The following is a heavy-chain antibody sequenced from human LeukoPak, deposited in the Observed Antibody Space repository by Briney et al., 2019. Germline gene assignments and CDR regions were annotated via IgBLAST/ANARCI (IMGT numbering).Heavy chain of an antibody. J-gene: IGHJ4*02. CDR3: ARAALSTYYYDSSAPGLGY. CDR2: ISNNGGYT. Sequence: PGGSLRLSCAASGFTFSSSAMSWVRQAPGKGLEWVSAISNNGGYTYYADSVQGRFTISRDNSKSTLCLQMNSLRAEDTAVYYCARAALSTYYYDSSAPGLGYWGQGTLVTVSS. V-gene: IGHV3-23*01. CDR1: GFTFSSSA. D-gene: IGHD3-22*01.